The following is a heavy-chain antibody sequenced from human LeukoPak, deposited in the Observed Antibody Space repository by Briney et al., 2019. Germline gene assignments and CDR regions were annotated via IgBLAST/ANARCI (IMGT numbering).Heavy chain of an antibody. Sequence: SVKVSCKASGFTFTSSAMQWVRQARGQRLEWIGWIVVGSGNTNYAQRFQERVTITRDMSTSTAYMELSSLRSEDTAVYYCAVSLFGVSAPSFVNYYGMDVWGQGTTVTVSS. J-gene: IGHJ6*02. CDR1: GFTFTSSA. CDR3: AVSLFGVSAPSFVNYYGMDV. D-gene: IGHD3-3*01. CDR2: IVVGSGNT. V-gene: IGHV1-58*02.